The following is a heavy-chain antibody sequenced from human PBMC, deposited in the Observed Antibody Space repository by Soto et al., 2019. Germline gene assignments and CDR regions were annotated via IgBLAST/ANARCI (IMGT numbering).Heavy chain of an antibody. J-gene: IGHJ3*02. Sequence: QVQLVQSGAEVKKPGSSVKVSCMTSGGSFSGYVFTWVRQAPGQGLEWMGRIIPVHNITNYAESLQGRVTISADTSSSTTYMELSTLRSDDTAVYFCGRAKSTFGIVTDVYDIWGQGTMVIVSS. CDR2: IIPVHNIT. D-gene: IGHD3-3*01. CDR1: GGSFSGYV. V-gene: IGHV1-69*04. CDR3: GRAKSTFGIVTDVYDI.